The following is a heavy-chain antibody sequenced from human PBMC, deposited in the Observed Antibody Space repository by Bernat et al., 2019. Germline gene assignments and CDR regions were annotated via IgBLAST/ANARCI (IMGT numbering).Heavy chain of an antibody. J-gene: IGHJ4*02. V-gene: IGHV4-38-2*02. D-gene: IGHD6-19*01. CDR1: GYSISSGYY. CDR3: ARDLNDNPDRSGWYGY. Sequence: QVQLQESGPGLVKPSETLSLTCAVSGYSISSGYYWGWIRQPPGKGLEWIGSIYHSGSTYYNPSLKSRVTISVDRSKNQCTLKLSSVTAADTAVYYCARDLNDNPDRSGWYGYWGQGTLVTVSS. CDR2: IYHSGST.